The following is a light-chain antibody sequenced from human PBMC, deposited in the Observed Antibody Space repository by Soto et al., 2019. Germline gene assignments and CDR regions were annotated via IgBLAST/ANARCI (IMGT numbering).Light chain of an antibody. Sequence: DIQLTQSPSFLSASVGYRVTITCRASQAISSSLAWYQHNPGKAPKLLIYAASTLQNGVPSSFSGSVSGTEFTLTISSLQPEDFATYYCQHLNDYRYTFGQGTKVEIK. V-gene: IGKV1-9*01. J-gene: IGKJ2*01. CDR1: QAISSS. CDR3: QHLNDYRYT. CDR2: AAS.